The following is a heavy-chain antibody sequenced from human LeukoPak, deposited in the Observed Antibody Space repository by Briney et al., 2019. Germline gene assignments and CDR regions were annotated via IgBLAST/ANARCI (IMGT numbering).Heavy chain of an antibody. V-gene: IGHV1-69*04. CDR1: GGTFSSYA. CDR3: AKDNTAMVRDYYYYGIDV. Sequence: GASVKVSCKASGGTFSSYAISWVRQAPGQGLEWMGRIIPILGIANYAQKFQGRVTITADKSTSTAYMELSSLRSEDTAVYYCAKDNTAMVRDYYYYGIDVWGQGATVTVSS. D-gene: IGHD5-18*01. CDR2: IIPILGIA. J-gene: IGHJ6*02.